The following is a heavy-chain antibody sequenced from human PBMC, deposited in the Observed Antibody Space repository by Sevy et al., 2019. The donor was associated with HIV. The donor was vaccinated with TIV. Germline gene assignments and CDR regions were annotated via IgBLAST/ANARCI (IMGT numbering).Heavy chain of an antibody. D-gene: IGHD6-13*01. J-gene: IGHJ5*02. V-gene: IGHV3-23*01. CDR2: ISGSGGST. CDR1: GFTFSSYA. Sequence: GGSLRLSCAASGFTFSSYAMSWVRQAPGKGLEWVSAISGSGGSTYYADSVKGRFTISRDNSKNTLYLKMNNLRAEDTAVYYCAKDRPQGYRSSWYPNWFDPWGQGTLVTVSS. CDR3: AKDRPQGYRSSWYPNWFDP.